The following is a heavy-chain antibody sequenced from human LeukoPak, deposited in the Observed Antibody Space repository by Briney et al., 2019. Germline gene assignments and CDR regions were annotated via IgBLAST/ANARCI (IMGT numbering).Heavy chain of an antibody. CDR1: GFTFSDYH. Sequence: GGSLTLSCAASGFTFSDYHRSWIRRAPGKGLEWVSYISPGGGTIYFADSVKGRFTISRDNAKNSLYLQMYSLIAEDTAVYYCAGGRDIAVAGPGGYFDYWAQGTLVTVSS. D-gene: IGHD6-19*01. J-gene: IGHJ4*02. CDR3: AGGRDIAVAGPGGYFDY. CDR2: ISPGGGTI. V-gene: IGHV3-11*01.